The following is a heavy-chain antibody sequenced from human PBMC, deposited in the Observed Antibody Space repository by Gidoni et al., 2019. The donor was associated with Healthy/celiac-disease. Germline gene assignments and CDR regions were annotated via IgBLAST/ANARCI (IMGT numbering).Heavy chain of an antibody. Sequence: QVQLQESGPGLVKPSQTLSLPCPVSGGSISSGSYYWSWIRQPAGKGLEWIGRIYTSGSTNYNPSLKSRVTISVDTSKNQFSLKLSSVTAADTAVYYCARERVVTAPVIDYWGQGTLVTVSS. CDR2: IYTSGST. V-gene: IGHV4-61*02. CDR3: ARERVVTAPVIDY. D-gene: IGHD2-21*02. CDR1: GGSISSGSYY. J-gene: IGHJ4*02.